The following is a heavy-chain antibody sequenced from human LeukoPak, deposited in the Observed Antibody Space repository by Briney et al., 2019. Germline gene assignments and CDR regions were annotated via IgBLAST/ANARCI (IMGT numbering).Heavy chain of an antibody. J-gene: IGHJ4*02. CDR2: ISGSGDST. CDR1: GFTFSSYA. CDR3: AKQRDGGYSSSWFV. D-gene: IGHD6-13*01. Sequence: GGSLRLSCAASGFTFSSYAMSWVRQSPGKGLEWVSVISGSGDSTYYADSVKGRFTISRDNSKNTLYLQMSSLRAEDTAVYYCAKQRDGGYSSSWFVWGQGTLVTVSS. V-gene: IGHV3-23*01.